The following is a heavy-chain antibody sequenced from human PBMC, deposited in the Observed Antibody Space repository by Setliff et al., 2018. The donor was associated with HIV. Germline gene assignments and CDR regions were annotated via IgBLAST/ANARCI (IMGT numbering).Heavy chain of an antibody. Sequence: SVKVSCKASGGTFNYYAISWVRQAPGQGLEWVGGIIPLFGTTNYAQKFQGRVTITADESTNTAHMELNSLRSIDTAMYYCATVFYYNSESYSLDYWGQGMLVTVSS. CDR1: GGTFNYYA. CDR2: IIPLFGTT. J-gene: IGHJ4*02. D-gene: IGHD3-10*01. V-gene: IGHV1-69*13. CDR3: ATVFYYNSESYSLDY.